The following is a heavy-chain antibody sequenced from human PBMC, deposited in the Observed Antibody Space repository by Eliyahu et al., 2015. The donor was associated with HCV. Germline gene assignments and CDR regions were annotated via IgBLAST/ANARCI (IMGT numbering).Heavy chain of an antibody. J-gene: IGHJ6*02. Sequence: QITLKESGPTLVKPTQTLTLTCTFSGFSLSTSGVGVGWXRXPPGKALEWLALIYWNDDKRYSPSLKSRLTITKDTSKNQVVLTMTNMDPVDTATYYCAHALTEPILRFRIKTSTNYYYYGMDVWGQGTTVTVSS. CDR2: IYWNDDK. CDR1: GFSLSTSGVG. V-gene: IGHV2-5*01. D-gene: IGHD3-3*01. CDR3: AHALTEPILRFRIKTSTNYYYYGMDV.